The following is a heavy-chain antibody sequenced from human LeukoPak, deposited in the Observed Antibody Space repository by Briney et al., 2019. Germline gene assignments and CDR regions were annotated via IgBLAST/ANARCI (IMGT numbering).Heavy chain of an antibody. CDR1: GFTFSDYS. CDR2: INSNGKYI. Sequence: GGALRLSCAASGFTFSDYSMNGVRQAPGKGLEWVSMINSNGKYIYYADSLKGRFTISRDKAKNSLSLQMNSLTDDDTAVYYCARALSAIAARSSETAYWGEGPLVTVS. J-gene: IGHJ4*02. V-gene: IGHV3-21*01. CDR3: ARALSAIAARSSETAY. D-gene: IGHD6-6*01.